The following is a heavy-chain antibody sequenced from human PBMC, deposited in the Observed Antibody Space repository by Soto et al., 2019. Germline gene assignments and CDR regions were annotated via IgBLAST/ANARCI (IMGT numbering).Heavy chain of an antibody. J-gene: IGHJ6*02. D-gene: IGHD6-13*01. CDR1: GYDFTAYD. CDR3: GRGPSRRAPAGGSPNYYAMDA. V-gene: IGHV1-8*02. CDR2: MNPINGAA. Sequence: QVQLVQSGAEVKQSGASVKVSCKASGYDFTAYDINWVRQASGQGLEWMGWMNPINGAAGSARRLRGRGSMTRTPATGTSYLALTSLRSDDRAVYYCGRGPSRRAPAGGSPNYYAMDAGGQGTTVTVSS.